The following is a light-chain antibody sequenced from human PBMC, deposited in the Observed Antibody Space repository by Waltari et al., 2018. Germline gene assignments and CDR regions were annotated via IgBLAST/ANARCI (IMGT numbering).Light chain of an antibody. CDR2: AAS. Sequence: AIRMTQSPSSFSASTGDRVTITCRASQAIGSYLAWYRQKPGRVPKLLISAASTLQSGVPSRFTGSGSGTDFTLTINCLQSEDFATYYCQQYYDYPRTVGQGTKVEVK. J-gene: IGKJ1*01. CDR1: QAIGSY. V-gene: IGKV1-8*01. CDR3: QQYYDYPRT.